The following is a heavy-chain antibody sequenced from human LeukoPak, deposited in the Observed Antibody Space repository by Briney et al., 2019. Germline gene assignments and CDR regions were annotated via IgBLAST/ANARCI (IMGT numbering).Heavy chain of an antibody. Sequence: GGSLRLSCAASGFTFSSTGMHWVRQAPGKGLDWVASISYDGSSKKYVDSVKGRFTISRDNSKRTLYLQMNSLRSEDTAVYYCAKEGLRFFDFWGQGTLVTVSS. CDR3: AKEGLRFFDF. J-gene: IGHJ4*02. CDR2: ISYDGSSK. D-gene: IGHD5-12*01. CDR1: GFTFSSTG. V-gene: IGHV3-30*18.